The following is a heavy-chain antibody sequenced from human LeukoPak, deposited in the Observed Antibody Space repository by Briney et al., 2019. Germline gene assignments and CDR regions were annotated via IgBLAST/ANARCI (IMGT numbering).Heavy chain of an antibody. CDR3: AREFCSGGSCYSGFDY. CDR2: ISYDGSNK. V-gene: IGHV3-30*04. D-gene: IGHD2-15*01. Sequence: GRSLRLSCAASGFTFSSYAMHWVRQAPGKGLEWVAAISYDGSNKYYADSVKGRFTISRDNSKNTLYLQMNSLRAEDTAVYYCAREFCSGGSCYSGFDYWGQGTLVTVSS. CDR1: GFTFSSYA. J-gene: IGHJ4*02.